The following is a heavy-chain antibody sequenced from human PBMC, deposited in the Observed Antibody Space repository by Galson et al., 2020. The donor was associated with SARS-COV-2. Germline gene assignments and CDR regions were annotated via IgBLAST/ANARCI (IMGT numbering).Heavy chain of an antibody. CDR2: IYYSGST. CDR3: ARDVLTPEKPCTNGVCHYCYYYGMDV. J-gene: IGHJ6*02. D-gene: IGHD2-8*01. CDR1: GGSISSGGYY. V-gene: IGHV4-31*03. Sequence: SQTLSLTCTVSGGSISSGGYYWSWIRQHPGKGLEWIGYIYYSGSTYYNPSLKSRVTISVDTSKNQFSLKLSSVTAADTAVYYCARDVLTPEKPCTNGVCHYCYYYGMDVWGQGTTVTVSS.